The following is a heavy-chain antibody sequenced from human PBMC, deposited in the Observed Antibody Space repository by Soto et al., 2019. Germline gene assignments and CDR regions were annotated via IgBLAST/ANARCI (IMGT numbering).Heavy chain of an antibody. D-gene: IGHD5-18*01. CDR2: INPYNSNT. J-gene: IGHJ5*02. CDR1: GYTFTNYG. V-gene: IGHV1-18*01. CDR3: AREAHPNGYSYGYSWFDP. Sequence: ASVKVSGKASGYTFTNYGVICVLQAPVQGLEWMGWINPYNSNTNYAQKPQGRVTMTTDASTSTAYMDLRSLRFDDTAVYYCAREAHPNGYSYGYSWFDPWGQGTLVTVSS.